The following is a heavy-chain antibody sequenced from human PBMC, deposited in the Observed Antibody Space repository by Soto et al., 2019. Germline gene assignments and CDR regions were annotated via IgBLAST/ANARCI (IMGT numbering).Heavy chain of an antibody. CDR2: IWFDGSDK. D-gene: IGHD3-9*01. Sequence: GGSLRLSCAASGFTFSSYGMHWVRHAPGKGLEWVALIWFDGSDKYYTESVKGRFTISRDNSKSTLYLQMNSLTLKSVTAADTAVYFCARDFERSAIGPWGQGTSVTVSS. J-gene: IGHJ5*02. CDR1: GFTFSSYG. CDR3: ARDFERSAIGP. V-gene: IGHV3-33*01.